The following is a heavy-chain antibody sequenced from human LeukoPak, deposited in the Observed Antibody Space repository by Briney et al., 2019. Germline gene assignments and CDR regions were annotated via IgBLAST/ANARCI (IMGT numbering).Heavy chain of an antibody. CDR2: ISSSSSYI. Sequence: GGSLRLSCAASGFTFSSYSMTWVRQAPGKGLEWVSSISSSSSYIYYADSVKGRFTISRDNAKNSLYLQMNSLRAEDTAVYYCARDSAFLTGDPSSPLDYWGQGTLVTVSS. V-gene: IGHV3-21*01. CDR1: GFTFSSYS. D-gene: IGHD7-27*01. J-gene: IGHJ4*02. CDR3: ARDSAFLTGDPSSPLDY.